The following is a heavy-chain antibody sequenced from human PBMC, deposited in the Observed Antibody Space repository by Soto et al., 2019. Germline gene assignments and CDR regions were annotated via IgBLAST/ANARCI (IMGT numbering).Heavy chain of an antibody. CDR3: ASGAEPRNAFDI. V-gene: IGHV3-21*01. D-gene: IGHD1-26*01. Sequence: PGGSLRLSCAASGFTFSSYSMNWVRQAPGKGLEWVSSISSSSSYIYYADSVKGRFTISRDNAKNSLYLQMNSLRAEDTAVYYCASGAEPRNAFDIWGKGTMVTVSS. CDR2: ISSSSSYI. CDR1: GFTFSSYS. J-gene: IGHJ3*02.